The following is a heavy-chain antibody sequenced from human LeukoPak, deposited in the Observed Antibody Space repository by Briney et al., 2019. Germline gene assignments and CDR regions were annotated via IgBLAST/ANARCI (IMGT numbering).Heavy chain of an antibody. J-gene: IGHJ6*02. D-gene: IGHD4-17*01. CDR3: AREQYGIYYYYYGMDV. V-gene: IGHV3-30-3*01. Sequence: PGGSLRLSCAASGFTFSSYAMHWVRQAPGKGLEWVAVISYDGSNKYYADSVKGRFTISRDNSKNTLYLQMNSLRAEDTAVCYCAREQYGIYYYYYGMDVWGQGTTVTVSS. CDR1: GFTFSSYA. CDR2: ISYDGSNK.